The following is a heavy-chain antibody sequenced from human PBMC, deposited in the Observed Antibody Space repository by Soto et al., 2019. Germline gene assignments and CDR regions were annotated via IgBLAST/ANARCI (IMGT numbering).Heavy chain of an antibody. CDR1: GGSISSSNW. Sequence: SETLSLTCAVSGGSISSSNWWSWVRQPPGKGLEWIGEIYHSGSTNYNPSLKSRVTISVDKSKNQFSLKLSSVTAADTAVYYCARDLRGYSFSPYYGMDVWGQGTTVTVSS. D-gene: IGHD5-18*01. CDR3: ARDLRGYSFSPYYGMDV. J-gene: IGHJ6*02. V-gene: IGHV4-4*02. CDR2: IYHSGST.